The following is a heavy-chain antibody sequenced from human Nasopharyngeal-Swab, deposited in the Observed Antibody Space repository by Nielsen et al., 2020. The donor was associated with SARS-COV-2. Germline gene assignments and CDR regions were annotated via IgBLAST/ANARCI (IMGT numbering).Heavy chain of an antibody. CDR2: IYHSGST. V-gene: IGHV4-38-2*01. CDR3: ARLPTPMDEGTLGFEL. J-gene: IGHJ2*01. CDR1: GYSISSGYD. D-gene: IGHD3-10*01. Sequence: GSLRLSCAVSGYSISSGYDWGWIRQPPGKGLWWIGSIYHSGSTYYNPSLKSRVTISVDTSKNQFSLKLSSVTAADPAVYYCARLPTPMDEGTLGFELWGRGTLVTVSS.